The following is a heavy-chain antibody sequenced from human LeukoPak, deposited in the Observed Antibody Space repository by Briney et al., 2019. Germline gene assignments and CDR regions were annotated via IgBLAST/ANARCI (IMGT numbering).Heavy chain of an antibody. CDR1: GYTFTSYG. D-gene: IGHD2-2*01. V-gene: IGHV1-69*13. CDR2: IIPIFGTA. Sequence: SVKVSCKASGYTFTSYGISWVRQAPGQGLEWMGGIIPIFGTANYAQKFQGRVTITADESTSTAYMELSSLRSEDTAVYYCARARHCSSTSCFDYWGQGTLVTVSS. J-gene: IGHJ4*02. CDR3: ARARHCSSTSCFDY.